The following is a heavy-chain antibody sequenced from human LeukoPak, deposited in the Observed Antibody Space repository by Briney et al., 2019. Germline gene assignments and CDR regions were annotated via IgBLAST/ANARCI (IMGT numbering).Heavy chain of an antibody. J-gene: IGHJ4*02. CDR1: GDSINTYY. V-gene: IGHV4-59*01. CDR3: ARDYDSSGYYWS. D-gene: IGHD3-22*01. Sequence: SETLSLTCIVSGDSINTYYWSWIRQPPGKGLEWIGYIYYSGSTNYNPSLKSRVTMSVDTSKNQLSLKLSSVTAADTAVYYCARDYDSSGYYWSWGQGILVTVSS. CDR2: IYYSGST.